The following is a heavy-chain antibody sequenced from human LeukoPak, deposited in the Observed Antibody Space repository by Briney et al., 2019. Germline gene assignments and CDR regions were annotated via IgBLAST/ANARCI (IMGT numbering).Heavy chain of an antibody. Sequence: GGSLRLSCAASGFTFSSYAMHWVRQAPGKGLEWVAVISYDGSNKYYADSVKGRFTISRDNSKNTLYLQMNSLRAEDTAVYYCARERPRLADTPYYFDCWGQGTLVTVSS. J-gene: IGHJ4*02. CDR3: ARERPRLADTPYYFDC. V-gene: IGHV3-30*04. D-gene: IGHD3-16*01. CDR1: GFTFSSYA. CDR2: ISYDGSNK.